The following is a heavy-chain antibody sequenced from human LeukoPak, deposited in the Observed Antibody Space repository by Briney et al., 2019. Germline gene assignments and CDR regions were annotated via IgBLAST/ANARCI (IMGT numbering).Heavy chain of an antibody. CDR1: GGTFSSYA. CDR2: IIPIFGTA. V-gene: IGHV1-69*13. Sequence: GASVTVSCTASGGTFSSYAISWVRQAPGQGLEWMGGIIPIFGTANYAQKFQGRVTITADESTSTAYMELSSLRSEDTAVYYCARESANAPFDYWGQGTLVTVSS. D-gene: IGHD4/OR15-4a*01. CDR3: ARESANAPFDY. J-gene: IGHJ4*02.